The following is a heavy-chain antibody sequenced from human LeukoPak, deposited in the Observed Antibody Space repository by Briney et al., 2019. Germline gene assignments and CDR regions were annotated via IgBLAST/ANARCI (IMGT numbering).Heavy chain of an antibody. CDR2: ISWNSGSI. CDR3: AKAGYCSSTSCHRDAFDI. J-gene: IGHJ3*02. Sequence: GRSLRLSCAASGFTFDDYAMHWVRQASGKGLEWVSGISWNSGSIGYADSVKGRFTISRDNAKNSLYLQMNSLRAEDTALYYCAKAGYCSSTSCHRDAFDIWGQGTMVTVSS. D-gene: IGHD2-2*01. V-gene: IGHV3-9*01. CDR1: GFTFDDYA.